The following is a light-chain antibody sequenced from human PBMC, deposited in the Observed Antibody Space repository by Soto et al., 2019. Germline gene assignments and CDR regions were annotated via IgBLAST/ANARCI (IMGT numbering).Light chain of an antibody. CDR2: EGD. CDR3: CSFARSTTFYV. V-gene: IGLV2-23*01. Sequence: HSALTQPASVSGSPGQSITISCSGTSSDVGSSNLVSWYQQHPGKAPKLIIFEGDRRPSGVSGRFSGSKSGNTASLTISGLQAEDEADYYCCSFARSTTFYVFGLGTKLIVL. CDR1: SSDVGSSNL. J-gene: IGLJ1*01.